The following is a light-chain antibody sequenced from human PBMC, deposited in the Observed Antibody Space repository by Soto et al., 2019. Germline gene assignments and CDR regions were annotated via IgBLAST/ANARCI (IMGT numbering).Light chain of an antibody. Sequence: DIQMTQSPSSVSASVGDRVTITCRASQDISSWVAWYQQKPGKAPKLLISAASSLQSGVPRRFSGSGSGTDFTLIISSLQPEDFATYFCQQGDSFPLTFGGGTKWIS. CDR3: QQGDSFPLT. V-gene: IGKV1-12*01. CDR1: QDISSW. CDR2: AAS. J-gene: IGKJ4*01.